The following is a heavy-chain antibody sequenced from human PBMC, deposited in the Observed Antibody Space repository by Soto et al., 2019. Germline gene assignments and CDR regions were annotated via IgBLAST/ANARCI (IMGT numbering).Heavy chain of an antibody. CDR1: GFTFSSYA. CDR3: AREREGLDY. J-gene: IGHJ4*02. CDR2: ISGSGGRT. Sequence: GGSLRLSCAASGFTFSSYAMSWVRQAPGKGLEWVSAISGSGGRTYYADSVKGRFTISRDNAKNSLYLQMNSLRVEDTAVYYCAREREGLDYWGPGTLVTVSS. V-gene: IGHV3-23*01.